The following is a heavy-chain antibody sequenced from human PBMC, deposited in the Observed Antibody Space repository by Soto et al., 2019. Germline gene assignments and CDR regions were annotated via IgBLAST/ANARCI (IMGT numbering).Heavy chain of an antibody. CDR1: GYPFVNYY. CDR3: ARQIATRTNWFDP. V-gene: IGHV1-18*04. CDR2: VSAFNGKG. D-gene: IGHD3-22*01. J-gene: IGHJ5*01. Sequence: QVQLVQSGTEVAKPGASVKVSCKTSGYPFVNYYINWVRQAPGQGLEWMGWVSAFNGKGDYAQKFQGRVTMTTDTSTSTAYMELRSLRPDDTATYYCARQIATRTNWFDPWGQGTLVTVST.